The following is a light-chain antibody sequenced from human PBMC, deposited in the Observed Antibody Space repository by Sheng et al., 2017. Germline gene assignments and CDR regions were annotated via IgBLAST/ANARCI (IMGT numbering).Light chain of an antibody. CDR3: QSWDTGIGV. CDR1: SRHSSYV. Sequence: QLVLTQSPSASASLGASVKLTCTLSSRHSSYVIAWHQQQPEKGPRYLMKLNGDGGHIKGDGIPDRFSGSSSGAERYLTISSLQSEDEAVYYCQSWDTGIGVFGGGTKLTVL. J-gene: IGLJ3*02. CDR2: LNGDGGH. V-gene: IGLV4-69*01.